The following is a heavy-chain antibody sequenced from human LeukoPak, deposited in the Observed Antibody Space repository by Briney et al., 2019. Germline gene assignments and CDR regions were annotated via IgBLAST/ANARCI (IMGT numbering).Heavy chain of an antibody. J-gene: IGHJ4*02. V-gene: IGHV1-2*02. CDR2: INPNSGAT. Sequence: ASVKVSCKASGYTFTGYYMHWVRQAPGQGLEWMGWINPNSGATYYAQKFQDRVTMARDTSISTAYMEVSRLRSDDTAVYYCAREGSSNSFDYWGQGTLVTVSS. CDR3: AREGSSNSFDY. D-gene: IGHD6-13*01. CDR1: GYTFTGYY.